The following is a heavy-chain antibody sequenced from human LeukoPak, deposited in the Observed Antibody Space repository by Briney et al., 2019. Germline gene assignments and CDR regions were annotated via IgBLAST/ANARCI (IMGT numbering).Heavy chain of an antibody. CDR3: AGERGEGVATPWNNWFDP. CDR2: IYHSGST. D-gene: IGHD5-12*01. CDR1: GYSISSGYY. V-gene: IGHV4-38-2*02. J-gene: IGHJ5*02. Sequence: SETLSLTCTVSGYSISSGYYWGWIRQPPGKGLEWIGSIYHSGSTYYNPSLKSRVTISVDTSKNQFSLKLSSVTAADTAVYYCAGERGEGVATPWNNWFDPWGQGTLVTVSS.